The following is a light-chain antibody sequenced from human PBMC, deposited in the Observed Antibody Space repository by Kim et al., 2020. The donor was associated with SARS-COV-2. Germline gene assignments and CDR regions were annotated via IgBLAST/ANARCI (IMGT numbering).Light chain of an antibody. CDR1: TGTVTSGHF. V-gene: IGLV7-46*01. CDR2: DTS. J-gene: IGLJ3*02. CDR3: LLYYGGARV. Sequence: QAVVTQEPSLTVSPGGTVTLTCGSSTGTVTSGHFPYWFQQKPGQAPRTLISDTSNKHSWTPARFSGSLLGGKAALTLSGAQPEDEADYYCLLYYGGARVFGGGTQLTVL.